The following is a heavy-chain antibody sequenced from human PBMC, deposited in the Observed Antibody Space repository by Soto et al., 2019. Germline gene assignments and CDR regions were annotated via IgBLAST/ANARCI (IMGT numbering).Heavy chain of an antibody. J-gene: IGHJ4*02. CDR3: AKDPGDFDWLYCYY. Sequence: GSLRLSCAASGFTFSSYAMSWVRQAPGKGLEWVSAISGSGGSTYYADSVKGRFTISRDNSKNTLYLQMNSLRAEDTAVYYCAKDPGDFDWLYCYYWGQGTLVTVSS. CDR2: ISGSGGST. V-gene: IGHV3-23*01. CDR1: GFTFSSYA. D-gene: IGHD3-9*01.